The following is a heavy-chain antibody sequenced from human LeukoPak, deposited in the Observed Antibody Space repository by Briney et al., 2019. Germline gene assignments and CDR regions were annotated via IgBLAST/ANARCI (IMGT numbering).Heavy chain of an antibody. Sequence: TSQTLSLTCTVSGGSISSGSYYWSWIRQPAGKGLEWIGRIYTSGSTNYNPSLKSRVTISVDTSKNQFSLKLSSVTAADTAVYYCARSGASGFGELSDFDYWGQGTLVTVSS. D-gene: IGHD3-10*01. CDR3: ARSGASGFGELSDFDY. CDR2: IYTSGST. J-gene: IGHJ4*02. V-gene: IGHV4-61*02. CDR1: GGSISSGSYY.